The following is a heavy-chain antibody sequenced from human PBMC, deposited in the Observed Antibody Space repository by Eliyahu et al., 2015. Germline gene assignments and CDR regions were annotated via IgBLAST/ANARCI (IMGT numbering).Heavy chain of an antibody. Sequence: EVQLVESGGGLVKPGGSLXXSCAAXGFTFSSYSMNWVRQAPGKGLEWVSSISSSSSYIYYADSVKGRFTISRDNAKNSLYLQMNSLRAEDTAVYYCARDPQISGSSGGWGQGTLVTVSS. CDR2: ISSSSSYI. J-gene: IGHJ4*02. D-gene: IGHD1-26*01. CDR1: GFTFSSYS. V-gene: IGHV3-21*01. CDR3: ARDPQISGSSGG.